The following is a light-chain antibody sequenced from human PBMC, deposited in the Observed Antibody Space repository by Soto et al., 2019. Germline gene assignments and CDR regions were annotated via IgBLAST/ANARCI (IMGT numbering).Light chain of an antibody. J-gene: IGLJ1*01. CDR3: SSYTSSSTLGGV. V-gene: IGLV2-14*01. CDR2: DVS. CDR1: SSDVGGYNY. Sequence: QSVLTQPASVSGSPGQSITISCTGTSSDVGGYNYVSWYQQHPGKAHKLMIYDVSNRPSGVSNRFSGSKSGNTASLTISVLQAEDEADYYCSSYTSSSTLGGVFGTGTKVTVL.